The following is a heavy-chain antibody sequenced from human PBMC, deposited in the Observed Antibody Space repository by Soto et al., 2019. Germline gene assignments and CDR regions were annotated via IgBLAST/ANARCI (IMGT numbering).Heavy chain of an antibody. CDR2: IKQDGSEK. J-gene: IGHJ6*02. CDR1: GFTFSSYW. D-gene: IGHD5-18*01. Sequence: GGSLRLSCAASGFTFSSYWMSWVRQAPGKGLEWVANIKQDGSEKYYVDSVKGRFTISRDNAKNSLYLQMNSLRAEDTAVYYCARDHGFSYGYYYYYGMDVWGQGTTVTVSS. V-gene: IGHV3-7*05. CDR3: ARDHGFSYGYYYYYGMDV.